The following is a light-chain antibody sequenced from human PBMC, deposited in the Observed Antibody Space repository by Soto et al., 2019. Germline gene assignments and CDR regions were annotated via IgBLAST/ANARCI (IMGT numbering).Light chain of an antibody. CDR2: EDN. CDR1: TSNIGNNY. CDR3: GTWDSRLNAHV. V-gene: IGLV1-51*02. J-gene: IGLJ1*01. Sequence: QSVLTQPPSVSAAPGQKVIISCSGGTSNIGNNYACWYQHLPGTAPKLLMYEDNKRASGIPDRFSGSGSGTSATLGITGLQTGDEADYYCGTWDSRLNAHVFGTGTKVTVL.